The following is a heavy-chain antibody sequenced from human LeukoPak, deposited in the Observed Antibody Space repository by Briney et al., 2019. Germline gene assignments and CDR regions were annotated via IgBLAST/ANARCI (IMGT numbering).Heavy chain of an antibody. D-gene: IGHD3-10*01. CDR1: GGSISSKNW. J-gene: IGHJ4*01. V-gene: IGHV4-4*02. CDR2: IYHTGST. Sequence: SETLSLTCAVSGGSISSKNWWIWVRQPPEKGLEWIGEIYHTGSTNYNPSLKSRVTMSVDKSKNQFSLNLTSVTAADTAVYYCARKYYYSSGNCYDFWGHGTLVTVSS. CDR3: ARKYYYSSGNCYDF.